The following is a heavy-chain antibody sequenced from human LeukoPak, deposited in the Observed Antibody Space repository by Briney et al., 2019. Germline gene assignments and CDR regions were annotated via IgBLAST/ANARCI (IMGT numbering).Heavy chain of an antibody. D-gene: IGHD1-26*01. CDR3: ARGPQYSGRINY. Sequence: PGGALRLSCAASGFTLSSYTMHWVRQAPGKGLEWVAVISYDGSNEYYEDSVKGRFTISRDSSRTTLYLQMISLRAEDTAVYYCARGPQYSGRINYWGQGTLVTVSS. CDR2: ISYDGSNE. V-gene: IGHV3-30-3*01. CDR1: GFTLSSYT. J-gene: IGHJ4*02.